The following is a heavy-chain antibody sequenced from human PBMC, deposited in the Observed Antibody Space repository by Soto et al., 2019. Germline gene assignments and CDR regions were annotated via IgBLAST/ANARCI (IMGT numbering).Heavy chain of an antibody. CDR3: ARLAASGYDYWYFDL. J-gene: IGHJ2*01. D-gene: IGHD5-12*01. CDR2: IYYSGHT. CDR1: GGSISSNTYY. Sequence: QLQLQESGPGLVKPSETLSLTCTVSGGSISSNTYYWGWIRQPPGKGLEWIGNIYYSGHTYYSPSLESRVTTSVDTSKKQFSLRLNSVTAADTAVYYCARLAASGYDYWYFDLWGRGTLVTVSS. V-gene: IGHV4-39*01.